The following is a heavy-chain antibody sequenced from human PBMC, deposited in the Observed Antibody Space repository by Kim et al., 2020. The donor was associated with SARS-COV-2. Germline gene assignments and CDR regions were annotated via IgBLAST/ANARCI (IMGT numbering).Heavy chain of an antibody. CDR1: GGTFSNHA. J-gene: IGHJ6*02. CDR3: ARVPCGGDCWVRLGYYGMDA. D-gene: IGHD2-21*02. CDR2: IIPIFGTT. Sequence: SVKVSCKASGGTFSNHAITWVRQAPGQGLEWMGGIIPIFGTTNYAQKFQGRVTITADEFTSTAYMELSRLRSGDTAVYYCARVPCGGDCWVRLGYYGMDAWGQGTTVTVSS. V-gene: IGHV1-69*13.